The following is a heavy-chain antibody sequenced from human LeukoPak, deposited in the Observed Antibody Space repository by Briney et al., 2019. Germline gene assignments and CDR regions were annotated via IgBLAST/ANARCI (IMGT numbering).Heavy chain of an antibody. J-gene: IGHJ4*02. CDR1: GGSISSADYY. Sequence: SETLSLTSTVAGGSISSADYYWSWIRQPPGKGLEWIGYIYYSGSTNYNPSLKSRVTISVDTSKNQFSLKLSSVTAADTAVYYCARVRIQPHGVFDYWGQGTLVTVSS. V-gene: IGHV4-61*08. D-gene: IGHD5-18*01. CDR3: ARVRIQPHGVFDY. CDR2: IYYSGST.